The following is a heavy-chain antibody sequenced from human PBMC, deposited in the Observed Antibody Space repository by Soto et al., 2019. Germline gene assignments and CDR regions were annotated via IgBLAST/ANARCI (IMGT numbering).Heavy chain of an antibody. V-gene: IGHV1-69*06. CDR2: IIPIFGTA. D-gene: IGHD3-22*01. CDR3: ARDRIEGYYDSSGYLDY. J-gene: IGHJ4*02. Sequence: SVKVSCKASGGTFSSYSISWVRQAPGQGLEWMGGIIPIFGTANYAQKFQGRVTITADKSTSTAYMELSSLRSEDTAVYYCARDRIEGYYDSSGYLDYWGQGTLVTVSS. CDR1: GGTFSSYS.